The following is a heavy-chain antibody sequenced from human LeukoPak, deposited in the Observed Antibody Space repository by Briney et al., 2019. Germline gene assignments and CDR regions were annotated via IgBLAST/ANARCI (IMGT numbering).Heavy chain of an antibody. CDR3: AKDRENSGSYYFDY. D-gene: IGHD1-26*01. CDR2: ISYVGSNK. Sequence: PGGSLRLSCAASGFTFSSYGMHWVRQAPGKGLEWVAVISYVGSNKYYADSVKGRFTISRDNSKNTLYLQMNSLRAEDTAVCYCAKDRENSGSYYFDYWGQGTLVTVSS. CDR1: GFTFSSYG. J-gene: IGHJ4*02. V-gene: IGHV3-30*18.